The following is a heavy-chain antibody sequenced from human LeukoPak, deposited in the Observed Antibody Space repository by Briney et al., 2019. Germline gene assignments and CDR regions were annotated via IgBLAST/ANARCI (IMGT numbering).Heavy chain of an antibody. Sequence: SETLSLTCTVSGGSISSYYWSWIRQPPGKGLEWIGYIYYSGSTNYNPSLKSRVTISVDTSKNQFSLKLSSVTAADTAVYYCARVRSLSQTTVTTDDAFDIWGQGTMVTVSS. J-gene: IGHJ3*02. V-gene: IGHV4-59*01. CDR3: ARVRSLSQTTVTTDDAFDI. D-gene: IGHD4-17*01. CDR2: IYYSGST. CDR1: GGSISSYY.